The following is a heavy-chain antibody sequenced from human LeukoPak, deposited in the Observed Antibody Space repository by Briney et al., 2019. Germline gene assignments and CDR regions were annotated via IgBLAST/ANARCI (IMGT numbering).Heavy chain of an antibody. CDR2: ISYDGSNK. Sequence: GGSLRLSCAASGFTFSSYGTHWVRQAPGKGLEWVAVISYDGSNKYYADSVKGRFTISRDNSKNTLYLQMNSLRAEDTAVYYCAKEAAADPPDYWGQGTLVTVSS. V-gene: IGHV3-30*18. D-gene: IGHD6-13*01. CDR3: AKEAAADPPDY. J-gene: IGHJ4*02. CDR1: GFTFSSYG.